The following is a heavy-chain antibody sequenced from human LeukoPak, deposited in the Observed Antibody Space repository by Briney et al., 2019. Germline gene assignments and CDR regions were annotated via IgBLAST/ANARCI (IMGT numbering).Heavy chain of an antibody. Sequence: GRSLRLSCAASGFTFSSYAMHWVRQAPGKGLEWVAVISYDGGNTYYANSVKGRFTISRDNSKNTLYLQLNSLRAEDTAVYYCARDSTYYYGSGSSGPHYFDYWGQGTLVTVSS. CDR2: ISYDGGNT. D-gene: IGHD3-10*01. CDR1: GFTFSSYA. V-gene: IGHV3-30*01. CDR3: ARDSTYYYGSGSSGPHYFDY. J-gene: IGHJ4*02.